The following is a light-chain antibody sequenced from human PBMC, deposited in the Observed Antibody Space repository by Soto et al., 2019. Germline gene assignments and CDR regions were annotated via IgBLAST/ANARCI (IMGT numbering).Light chain of an antibody. V-gene: IGLV2-23*03. CDR3: CSYAGTATV. CDR1: NSDVESYNL. Sequence: QSVLTQPASVSGSPGQSITISCTGTNSDVESYNLVSWFRQHPGEAPKLIVYEGTQRPSGVSNRFSGSKSGNPASLTISGLQAEDEANYYCCSYAGTATVFGTGTKLTVL. CDR2: EGT. J-gene: IGLJ1*01.